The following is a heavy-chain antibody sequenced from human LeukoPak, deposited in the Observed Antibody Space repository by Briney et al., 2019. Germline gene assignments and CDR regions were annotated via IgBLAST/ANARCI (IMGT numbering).Heavy chain of an antibody. D-gene: IGHD6-19*01. CDR1: GFTFSSYE. CDR2: ISSSGSTI. J-gene: IGHJ4*02. V-gene: IGHV3-48*03. Sequence: GGSLRLSCAASGFTFSSYEMNWVRQAPGKGLEWVSYISSSGSTIYYADSVKGRFTISRDNAKNSLYLQMNSLRAEDTAVYYCARSTPKGSLAVDYWGQGTLVTVSS. CDR3: ARSTPKGSLAVDY.